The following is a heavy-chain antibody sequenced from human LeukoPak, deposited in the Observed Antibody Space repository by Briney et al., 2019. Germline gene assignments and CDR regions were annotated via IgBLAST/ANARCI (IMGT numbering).Heavy chain of an antibody. CDR1: GFTFSSYD. J-gene: IGHJ4*02. Sequence: GGSLGLSCAASGFTFSSYDMSWVRQAPGKGLEWVSSISSSSSYIYYADSVRGRFTMSRDNAKNSLYLQMNSLRAEDTAVYYCARVLEAASFDYWGQGTPVTVSS. D-gene: IGHD6-13*01. CDR2: ISSSSSYI. V-gene: IGHV3-21*01. CDR3: ARVLEAASFDY.